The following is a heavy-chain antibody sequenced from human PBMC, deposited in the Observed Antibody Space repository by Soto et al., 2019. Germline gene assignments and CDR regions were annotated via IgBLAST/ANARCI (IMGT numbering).Heavy chain of an antibody. D-gene: IGHD3-10*01. CDR2: ISDSGST. CDR3: ARDPGPYYYGSGAFHDAFDI. J-gene: IGHJ3*02. V-gene: IGHV4-59*01. CDR1: GGSISSYY. Sequence: SETLSLTCTVSGGSISSYYWSWIRQPPGKGLEWIGYISDSGSTYYNPSLKGRFTISLDTSKNQFSLKLSSVTAADTAVYYCARDPGPYYYGSGAFHDAFDIWGQGTMVTVSS.